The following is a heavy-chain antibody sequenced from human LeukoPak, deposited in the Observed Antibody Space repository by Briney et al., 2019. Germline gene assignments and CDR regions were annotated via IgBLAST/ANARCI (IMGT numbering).Heavy chain of an antibody. CDR1: GGSISSYY. Sequence: SETLSLTCTVSGGSISSYYWSWIRQPPGKGLEWIGYIYYSGSTNYNPSLKSRVTISVDTSKNQFSLKLSSVTAADTAVYYCARVGYGSGIGYYYYYYMDVWGKGTTVTVSS. D-gene: IGHD3-10*01. CDR2: IYYSGST. CDR3: ARVGYGSGIGYYYYYYMDV. V-gene: IGHV4-59*01. J-gene: IGHJ6*03.